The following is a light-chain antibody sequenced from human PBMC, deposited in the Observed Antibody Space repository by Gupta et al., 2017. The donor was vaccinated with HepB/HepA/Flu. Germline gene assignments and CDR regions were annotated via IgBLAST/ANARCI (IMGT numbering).Light chain of an antibody. CDR2: NDG. V-gene: IGLV1-44*01. CDR3: AAWDDSLNAVA. CDR1: SSNIGSHT. J-gene: IGLJ3*02. Sequence: QSVLTQPPSASGTPGQRVTISCSGSSSNIGSHTVNWYQQFPGTAPKVVIYNDGQGPSGVRDRFSGSKSGTSASLAISGLQSEDEADYYCAAWDDSLNAVAFGGGTRLTVL.